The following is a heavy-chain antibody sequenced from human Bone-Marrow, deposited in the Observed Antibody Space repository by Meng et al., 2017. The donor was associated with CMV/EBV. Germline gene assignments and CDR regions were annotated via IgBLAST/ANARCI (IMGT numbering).Heavy chain of an antibody. CDR3: ARDLRPGTTIFGVRSVHYGMGV. J-gene: IGHJ6*02. CDR1: GYTFTGYY. CDR2: INPNSGTT. D-gene: IGHD3-3*01. V-gene: IGHV1-2*02. Sequence: ASVKVSCKASGYTFTGYYMHWVRQAPGQGLEWMGWINPNSGTTNYAQKFQGRVTMTRDTSISTAYMELSRLRSDDTAVYYCARDLRPGTTIFGVRSVHYGMGVLGQGTTVTVSS.